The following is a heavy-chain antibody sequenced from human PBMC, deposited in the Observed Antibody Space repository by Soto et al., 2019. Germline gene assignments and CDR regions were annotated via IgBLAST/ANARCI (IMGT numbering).Heavy chain of an antibody. CDR3: ARDQTDSGGYSDS. CDR2: ISGSGGST. D-gene: IGHD3-22*01. V-gene: IGHV3-23*01. J-gene: IGHJ4*02. CDR1: VFTFSNYS. Sequence: WGSLRISWAGSVFTFSNYSMSWVRRAPVKGLEWVSSISGSGGSTYYADSVKGRFTISRDNSKNTLYLQVSKLRAEDTAVYFCARDQTDSGGYSDSWGQGTLVTVSS.